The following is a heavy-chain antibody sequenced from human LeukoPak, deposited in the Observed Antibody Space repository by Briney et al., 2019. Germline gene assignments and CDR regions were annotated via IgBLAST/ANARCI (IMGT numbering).Heavy chain of an antibody. D-gene: IGHD3-10*01. Sequence: SVKVSCKASGGTFSSYAISWVRQAPGQGLEWMGRIIPILGIANYAQKFQGRVTITADKSTSTAYMELSSLRSEDTAMYYCARVTMVRGVIGYYGMDVWGQGTTVTVSS. CDR2: IIPILGIA. J-gene: IGHJ6*02. CDR1: GGTFSSYA. CDR3: ARVTMVRGVIGYYGMDV. V-gene: IGHV1-69*04.